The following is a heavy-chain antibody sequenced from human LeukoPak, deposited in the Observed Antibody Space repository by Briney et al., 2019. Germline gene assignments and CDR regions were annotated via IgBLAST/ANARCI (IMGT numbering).Heavy chain of an antibody. Sequence: GGSLRLSCAASGFTVSSNYMSWVRQAPGKGLEWVSVIYSGGSTYYADSVKGRFTISRDNSKNALYLQMNSLRAEDTAVYYCARDRPTIAAAGTGDGGQGTLVTVSS. J-gene: IGHJ4*02. CDR1: GFTVSSNY. V-gene: IGHV3-66*02. CDR2: IYSGGST. D-gene: IGHD6-13*01. CDR3: ARDRPTIAAAGTGD.